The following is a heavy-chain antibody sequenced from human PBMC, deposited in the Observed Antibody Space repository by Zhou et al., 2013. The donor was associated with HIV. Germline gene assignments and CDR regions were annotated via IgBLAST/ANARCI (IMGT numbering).Heavy chain of an antibody. V-gene: IGHV1-69*04. Sequence: QVQLVQSGAEVKKPGSSVKVSCKASGGTFSSYAISWVRQAPGQGLEWMGRIIPILGIANYAQKFQGRVTITADKSTSTAYMELSSLRSEDTAVYYCAREDCSSTSCYDNWFDPWGQGTLVTVSS. CDR2: IIPILGIA. D-gene: IGHD2-2*01. CDR3: AREDCSSTSCYDNWFDP. CDR1: GGTFSSYA. J-gene: IGHJ5*02.